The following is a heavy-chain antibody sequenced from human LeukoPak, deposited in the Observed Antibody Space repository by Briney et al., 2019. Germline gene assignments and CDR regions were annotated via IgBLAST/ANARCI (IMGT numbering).Heavy chain of an antibody. J-gene: IGHJ4*02. CDR3: ARMRVLYGLLKYYFDY. CDR2: INHSGST. CDR1: GGSFSGYY. V-gene: IGHV4-34*01. Sequence: PSETLSLTCAVYGGSFSGYYWSWIRQPPGKGLEWIGEINHSGSTNYNPSLKSRVTISVDTSKNQFSLKLSSVTAADTAVYYCARMRVLYGLLKYYFDYWGQGTLVTVSS. D-gene: IGHD4-17*01.